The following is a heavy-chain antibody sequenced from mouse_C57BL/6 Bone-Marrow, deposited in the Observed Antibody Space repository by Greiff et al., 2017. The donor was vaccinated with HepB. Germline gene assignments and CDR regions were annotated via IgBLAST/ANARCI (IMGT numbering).Heavy chain of an antibody. CDR3: ARHPIYDGYYVGYVDY. J-gene: IGHJ2*01. V-gene: IGHV5-12*01. Sequence: EVNLVESGGGLVQPGGSLKLSCAASGFTFSDYYMYWVRQTPEKRLEWVAYISNGGGSTYYPDTVKGRFTISRDNAKNTLYLQMSRLKSEDTAMYYCARHPIYDGYYVGYVDYWGQGTTLTVSS. D-gene: IGHD2-3*01. CDR1: GFTFSDYY. CDR2: ISNGGGST.